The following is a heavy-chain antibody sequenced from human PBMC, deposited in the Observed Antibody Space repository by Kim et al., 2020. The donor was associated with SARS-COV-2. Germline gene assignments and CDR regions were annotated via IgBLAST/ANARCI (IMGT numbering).Heavy chain of an antibody. CDR1: GFTFSSYW. CDR2: IKQDGSEK. D-gene: IGHD1-26*01. V-gene: IGHV3-7*03. Sequence: GGSLRLSCAASGFTFSSYWMSWVRQAPGKGLEWVANIKQDGSEKYYVDSVKGRFTISRDNAKNSLYLQMNSLRAEDPAVYYCARDLGATTEDYYYYYGMDVWGQGTTVTVSS. CDR3: ARDLGATTEDYYYYYGMDV. J-gene: IGHJ6*02.